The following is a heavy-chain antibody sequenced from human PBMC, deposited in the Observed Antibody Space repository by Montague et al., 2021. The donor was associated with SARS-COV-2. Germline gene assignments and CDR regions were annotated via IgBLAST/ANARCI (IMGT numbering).Heavy chain of an antibody. CDR3: ARENEWNLNGWFDP. D-gene: IGHD1-1*01. J-gene: IGHJ5*02. CDR1: GGSISSYY. Sequence: SETLSLTCTVSGGSISSYYWSWIRQPPGKGLEWIGYIYYSGSTNYNPSLKSRVTISVDTSKNQFSLKLSSVTAADTAVYYCARENEWNLNGWFDPWGQGTLVTVSS. V-gene: IGHV4-59*01. CDR2: IYYSGST.